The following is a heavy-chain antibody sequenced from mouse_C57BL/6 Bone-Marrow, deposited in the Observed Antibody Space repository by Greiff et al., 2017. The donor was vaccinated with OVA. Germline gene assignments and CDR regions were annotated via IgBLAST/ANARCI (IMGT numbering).Heavy chain of an antibody. CDR3: STNYYGGRND. V-gene: IGHV14-4*01. J-gene: IGHJ2*01. D-gene: IGHD1-1*01. Sequence: VHVKQSGAELVRPGASVKLSCTASGFNINDDYMHWVKQRPEQGLEWIGWIDPENGDTEYASKFQGKATITADTASNTAYLQLSSLTSEDTAVYYCSTNYYGGRNDWGKGTTLTVSS. CDR2: IDPENGDT. CDR1: GFNINDDY.